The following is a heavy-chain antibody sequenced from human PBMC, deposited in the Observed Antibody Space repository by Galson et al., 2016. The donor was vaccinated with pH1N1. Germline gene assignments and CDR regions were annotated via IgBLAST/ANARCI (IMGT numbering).Heavy chain of an antibody. CDR2: TSDGGGST. CDR1: KFTFSNYA. V-gene: IGHV3-23*01. CDR3: AKSLGFRNCFDY. Sequence: SLRLSCAASKFTFSNYAMNWVRQAPGKGLEWVSLTSDGGGSTYYADSVKGRFAISRDNSKNTLYLQMNSLRAEDTAVYYCAKSLGFRNCFDYWGQGTLVTVSS. J-gene: IGHJ4*02. D-gene: IGHD3-16*01.